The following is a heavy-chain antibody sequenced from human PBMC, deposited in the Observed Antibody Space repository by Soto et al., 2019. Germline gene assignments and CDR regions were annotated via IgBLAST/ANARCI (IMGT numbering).Heavy chain of an antibody. CDR1: GFNFSNCA. CDR3: AKGNTSGWYFFDY. D-gene: IGHD6-19*01. CDR2: ISGTGRST. J-gene: IGHJ4*02. Sequence: EVQVWESGGGLVQPGGSLRLSCEASGFNFSNCAMSWVRQAPGKGLEWVSGISGTGRSTFYADSVKDRFTISRDNSKNTVYLQMSSLRAEDTAVYFCAKGNTSGWYFFDYWGQGTLVTVSS. V-gene: IGHV3-23*01.